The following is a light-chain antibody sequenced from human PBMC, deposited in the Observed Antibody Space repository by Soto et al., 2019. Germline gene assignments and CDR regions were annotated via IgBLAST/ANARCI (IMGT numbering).Light chain of an antibody. CDR1: SSDVGGYNY. V-gene: IGLV2-14*01. Sequence: QSALTQPASVSGSPGQSITISCTGTSSDVGGYNYVSLYQQHPGKAPKLMSYDVSNRPSGVSNRFSGSKSGNTASLTISGLQAEDAADYYCSSYTSSSTRVLGGGTKLTVL. CDR3: SSYTSSSTRV. CDR2: DVS. J-gene: IGLJ2*01.